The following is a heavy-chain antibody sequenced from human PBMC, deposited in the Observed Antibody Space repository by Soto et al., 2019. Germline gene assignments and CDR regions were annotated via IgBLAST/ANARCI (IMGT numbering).Heavy chain of an antibody. CDR1: GFTFSSYD. CDR2: IGTAGDT. CDR3: ARDPNIVLVPAALRSYYYYYGMDV. J-gene: IGHJ6*02. V-gene: IGHV3-13*01. Sequence: GGSLRLSCAASGFTFSSYDMHWVRQATGKGLEWVSAIGTAGDTFYPGSVKGRFTISRENAKNSLYLQMNSLRAGDTAVYYCARDPNIVLVPAALRSYYYYYGMDVWGQGTTVTVSS. D-gene: IGHD2-2*01.